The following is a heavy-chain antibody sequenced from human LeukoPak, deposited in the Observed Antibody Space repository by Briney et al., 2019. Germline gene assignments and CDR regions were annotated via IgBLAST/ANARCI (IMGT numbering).Heavy chain of an antibody. J-gene: IGHJ3*02. Sequence: SETLSLTCTVSGGSISSGSYYWSWIRQPAGRGLEWIGRIYTSGSTNYNPSLKSRVTISVDTSKNQFSLKLSSVTAADTAVYYCARTGDYGETFDIWGQGTMVTVSS. V-gene: IGHV4-61*02. CDR2: IYTSGST. D-gene: IGHD4-17*01. CDR3: ARTGDYGETFDI. CDR1: GGSISSGSYY.